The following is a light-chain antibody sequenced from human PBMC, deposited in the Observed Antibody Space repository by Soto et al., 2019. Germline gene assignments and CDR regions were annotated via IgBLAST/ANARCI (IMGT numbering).Light chain of an antibody. CDR2: GAS. Sequence: EIVMTQSPVTLSVSPGERATLSCRASQSVGSNFAWYQQKPGQAPRLLIYGASTRATGIPARFSGSGSGTEFTLTISSLQSEDFAVYYCQQYNNWPSLTFGGGTKVEIK. J-gene: IGKJ4*01. V-gene: IGKV3-15*01. CDR1: QSVGSN. CDR3: QQYNNWPSLT.